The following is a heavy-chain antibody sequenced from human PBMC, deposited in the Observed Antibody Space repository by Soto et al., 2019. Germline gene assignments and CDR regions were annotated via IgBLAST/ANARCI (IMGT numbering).Heavy chain of an antibody. CDR2: INHSGST. D-gene: IGHD4-17*01. J-gene: IGHJ3*02. V-gene: IGHV4-34*01. CDR1: GGSFSGYY. Sequence: PSETLSLTCAVYGGSFSGYYWSWIRQPPGKGLEWIGEINHSGSTNYNPSLKSRVTISVDTSKNQFSLKLSSVTAADTAVYYCARRSDQLRRAFDIWGQGTMVTVS. CDR3: ARRSDQLRRAFDI.